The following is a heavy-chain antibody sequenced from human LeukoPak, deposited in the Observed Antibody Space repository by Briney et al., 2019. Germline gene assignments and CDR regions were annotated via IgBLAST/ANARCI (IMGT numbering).Heavy chain of an antibody. J-gene: IGHJ4*02. Sequence: ASVKVSCKASGYTFTDYYIHWVRQAPGQGLEWMGWIHSNSGVTVYSQRFQGRVTMTRDTSITTAYMELSRLTSDDTAMYYCTREDYWGQGTLVTVSS. CDR3: TREDY. CDR2: IHSNSGVT. V-gene: IGHV1-2*02. CDR1: GYTFTDYY.